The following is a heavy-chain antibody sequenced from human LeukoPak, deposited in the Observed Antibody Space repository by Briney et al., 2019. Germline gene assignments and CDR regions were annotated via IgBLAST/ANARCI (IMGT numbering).Heavy chain of an antibody. D-gene: IGHD2-15*01. CDR1: GFTLSNYA. CDR2: LSTSGGST. CDR3: AKGNKPKCSGGSCYQIDC. V-gene: IGHV3-23*01. J-gene: IGHJ4*02. Sequence: GGSLRLSCAASGFTLSNYAMTWVRQAPGKGLEWISALSTSGGSTYYADSVKGRFTVSRDNSKNTLYLQMNSLRAEDTAVYYCAKGNKPKCSGGSCYQIDCWGQGTMVTVSS.